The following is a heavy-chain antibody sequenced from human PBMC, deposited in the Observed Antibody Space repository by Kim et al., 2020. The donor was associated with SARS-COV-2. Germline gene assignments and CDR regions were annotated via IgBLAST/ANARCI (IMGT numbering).Heavy chain of an antibody. CDR3: ARDNQEIEYSSSFRFMGYYYGMDV. CDR2: IWYDGSNK. Sequence: GGSLRLSCAASGFTFSSYGMHWVRQAPGKGLEWVAVIWYDGSNKYYADSVKGRFTISRDNSKNTLYLQMNSLRAEDTAVYYCARDNQEIEYSSSFRFMGYYYGMDVWGQGTTVTVSS. CDR1: GFTFSSYG. J-gene: IGHJ6*02. D-gene: IGHD6-6*01. V-gene: IGHV3-33*01.